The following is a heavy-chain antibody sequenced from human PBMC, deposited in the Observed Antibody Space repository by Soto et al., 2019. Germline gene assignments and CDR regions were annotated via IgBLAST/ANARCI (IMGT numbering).Heavy chain of an antibody. J-gene: IGHJ3*02. V-gene: IGHV1-3*01. CDR2: INAGNGNT. CDR3: ARXSGNNGKSFDI. D-gene: IGHD6-19*01. Sequence: QVHLVQSGAEVKKPGASVKVSCKASGYSFTNYAIHWVRQAPGQRLEWMGWINAGNGNTKYAQRFQGRVTFARDTPASTVYMEVSSLRXXXTAXXHXARXSGNNGKSFDIWGQGTMVTVSS. CDR1: GYSFTNYA.